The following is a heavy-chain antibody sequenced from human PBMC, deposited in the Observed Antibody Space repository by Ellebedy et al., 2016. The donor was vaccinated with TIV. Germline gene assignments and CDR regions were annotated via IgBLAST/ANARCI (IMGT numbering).Heavy chain of an antibody. Sequence: PGGSLRLSCTVSGGSVSTYYWSWIRQPPGKGLEWIGYIYYSGTTNYNPSLKSRVTFPVDTSRNQFSLRMISVTAADMAIYFCARRRVVGAAPNGFDIWGQGTMVTVSS. J-gene: IGHJ3*02. CDR1: GGSVSTYY. V-gene: IGHV4-59*08. D-gene: IGHD2-15*01. CDR3: ARRRVVGAAPNGFDI. CDR2: IYYSGTT.